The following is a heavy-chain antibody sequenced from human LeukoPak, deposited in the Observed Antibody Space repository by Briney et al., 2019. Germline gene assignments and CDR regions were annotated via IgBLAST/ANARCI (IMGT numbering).Heavy chain of an antibody. CDR3: ARGVTRELSGYGRPNAFDV. J-gene: IGHJ3*01. V-gene: IGHV5-51*01. CDR2: IYPGDSDT. CDR1: GYSFTTYW. D-gene: IGHD3-3*01. Sequence: GESLKISCKASGYSFTTYWIGWVRQVPGKGLEWMGIIYPGDSDTRYSPSFQGQVTISADKSISTAYLQWSSLKASDTAMYYCARGVTRELSGYGRPNAFDVWGQGTMVTVSS.